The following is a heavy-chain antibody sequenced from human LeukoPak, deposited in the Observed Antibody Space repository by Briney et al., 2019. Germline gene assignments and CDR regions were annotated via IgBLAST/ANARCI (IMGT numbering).Heavy chain of an antibody. CDR3: ARVRGFMDC. CDR1: GFTFSSFE. Sequence: PGGSLRLSCAASGFTFSSFEMNWVRQAPGKGLEWVSYISSSGSMIYYADSVKGRFTISRDNAKNPLYLQMNSLRAEDTAFYYCARVRGFMDCWGQGTLVTVSS. V-gene: IGHV3-48*03. D-gene: IGHD3-16*01. CDR2: ISSSGSMI. J-gene: IGHJ4*02.